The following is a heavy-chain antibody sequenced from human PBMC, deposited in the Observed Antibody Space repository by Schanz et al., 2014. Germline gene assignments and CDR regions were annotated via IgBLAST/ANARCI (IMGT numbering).Heavy chain of an antibody. V-gene: IGHV3-23*01. J-gene: IGHJ5*01. CDR3: AKDLYNYGIFDS. CDR2: MSGSGSTA. Sequence: EVQLLESGGGFVQPGGSLRLSCVASGVTFSSYAMSWVRQASGKGLEWVSGMSGSGSTADYADSVKGRFTISRDNSRKTLYLQMNSLRADDTAVYYCAKDLYNYGIFDSWGQGTLVAVSS. CDR1: GVTFSSYA. D-gene: IGHD3-16*01.